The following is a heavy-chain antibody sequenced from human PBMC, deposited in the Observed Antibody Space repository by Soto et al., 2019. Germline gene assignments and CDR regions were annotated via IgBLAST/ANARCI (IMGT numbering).Heavy chain of an antibody. J-gene: IGHJ4*02. CDR2: INAGSGKT. CDR1: GYTSTHYG. D-gene: IGHD2-2*01. V-gene: IGHV1-3*01. Sequence: QVQLVQTGTEVMKPGASVKVSCKASGYTSTHYGMHWVRQAPGQRLAWMGRINAGSGKTKYSQKFQGRITITRDTSAGAVYMELSSLRAEDTAVYYCANDIIDVPGDKGVEYWGQGARVTVSA. CDR3: ANDIIDVPGDKGVEY.